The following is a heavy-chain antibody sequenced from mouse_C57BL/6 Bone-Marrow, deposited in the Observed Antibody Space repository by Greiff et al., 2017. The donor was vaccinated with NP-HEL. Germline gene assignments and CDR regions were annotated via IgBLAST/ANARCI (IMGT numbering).Heavy chain of an antibody. D-gene: IGHD1-1*01. J-gene: IGHJ1*03. Sequence: EVQVVESGGGLVKPGGSLKLSCAASGFTFSSYAMSWVRQTPEKRLEWVATISDGGSYTYYPDNVKGRFTISRDNAKNNLYLQMSHLKSEDTAMYYCARDLITTVVDWYFDVWGTGTTVTVSS. CDR3: ARDLITTVVDWYFDV. CDR1: GFTFSSYA. V-gene: IGHV5-4*01. CDR2: ISDGGSYT.